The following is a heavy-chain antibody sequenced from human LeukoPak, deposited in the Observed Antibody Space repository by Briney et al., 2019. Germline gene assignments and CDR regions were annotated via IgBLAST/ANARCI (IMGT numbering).Heavy chain of an antibody. CDR2: IKSKTDGGTT. V-gene: IGHV3-15*01. CDR1: GFTFSNAW. J-gene: IGHJ6*04. CDR3: TTDWSSITMVRGVMDV. Sequence: GGSLRLSCAASGFTFSNAWMSGVRQAPGKGLEWVGRIKSKTDGGTTDYAAPVKGRFTISRDDSKNTLYLQMNSLKTEDTAVYYCTTDWSSITMVRGVMDVWGKGTTVTVSS. D-gene: IGHD3-10*01.